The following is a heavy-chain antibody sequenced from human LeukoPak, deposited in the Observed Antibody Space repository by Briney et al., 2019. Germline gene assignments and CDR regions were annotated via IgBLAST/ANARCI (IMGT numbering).Heavy chain of an antibody. CDR1: GFTFSDYY. J-gene: IGHJ6*03. Sequence: GGSLRLSCAASGFTFSDYYMSWVRQAPGKGLEWVSVIYSGGSTYYADSVKGRFTISRDNSKNTLYLQMNSLRAEDTAVYYCARGAVGRAYYYYYMDVWGKGTTVTISS. V-gene: IGHV3-53*01. CDR2: IYSGGST. D-gene: IGHD1-26*01. CDR3: ARGAVGRAYYYYYMDV.